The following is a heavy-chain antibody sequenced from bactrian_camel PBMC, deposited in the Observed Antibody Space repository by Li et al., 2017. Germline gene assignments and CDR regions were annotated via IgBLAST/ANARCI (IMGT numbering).Heavy chain of an antibody. V-gene: IGHV3S55*01. CDR1: GYTYGRNC. D-gene: IGHD4*01. CDR2: INRKGTI. Sequence: VQLVESGGGSVQAGGSLRLSCAASGYTYGRNCMGWFRQAPGKEREGVATINRKGTIRYGDSVEGRFTISRDNAKNTLYLQMNNLKSEDTAVYYCVRALTIVTTVFTIWGQGTQVTVS. J-gene: IGHJ4*01. CDR3: VRALTIVTTVFTI.